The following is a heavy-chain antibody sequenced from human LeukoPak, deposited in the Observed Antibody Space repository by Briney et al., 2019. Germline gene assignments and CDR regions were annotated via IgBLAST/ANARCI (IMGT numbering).Heavy chain of an antibody. CDR3: ARVPRQDGYKDY. D-gene: IGHD5-24*01. V-gene: IGHV4-39*01. Sequence: SETLSLTCTVSGGSNSSSSYYWGWIRQPPGKGLEWIGSIYYSGSTYYNPSLKSRVTISVDTSKNQFSLKLSSVTAADTAVYYCARVPRQDGYKDYWGQGTLVTVSS. J-gene: IGHJ4*02. CDR2: IYYSGST. CDR1: GGSNSSSSYY.